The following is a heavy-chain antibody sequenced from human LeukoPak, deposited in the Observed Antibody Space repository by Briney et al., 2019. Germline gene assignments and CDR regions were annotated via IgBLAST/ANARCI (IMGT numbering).Heavy chain of an antibody. D-gene: IGHD3-22*01. CDR3: VKADYYDTSNYYYRYFQY. CDR1: GFTFSIYT. J-gene: IGHJ1*01. Sequence: GGSLRLSCSASGFTFSIYTMHWVRQAPGKGLEYVSAISSNGGSTYYADSVKGRFTISRDNSKNTLYLQVSSLRAEDTAVYYCVKADYYDTSNYYYRYFQYWGQGTLVTVSS. CDR2: ISSNGGST. V-gene: IGHV3-64D*09.